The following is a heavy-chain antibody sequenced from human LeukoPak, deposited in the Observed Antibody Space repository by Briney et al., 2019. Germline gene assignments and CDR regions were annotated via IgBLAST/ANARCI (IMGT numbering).Heavy chain of an antibody. J-gene: IGHJ4*02. CDR3: ARVRPRGAYSDYIDY. CDR2: ISYDGSNK. V-gene: IGHV3-30-3*01. Sequence: GGSLRLSCAASGFTFSSYAMHWVRQAPGKGLEWVAVISYDGSNKYYADSVKGRFTISRDNPKNTLYLQMNSLRAEDTAVYYCARVRPRGAYSDYIDYWGQGTLVTVSS. CDR1: GFTFSSYA. D-gene: IGHD1-26*01.